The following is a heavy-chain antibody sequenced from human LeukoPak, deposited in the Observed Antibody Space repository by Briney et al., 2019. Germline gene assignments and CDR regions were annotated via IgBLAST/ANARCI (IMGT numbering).Heavy chain of an antibody. CDR2: IIPIFGTA. V-gene: IGHV1-69*13. Sequence: ASVKVSCKASGYTFTSYDINWVRQAPGQGLEWMGGIIPIFGTANYAQKFQGRVTITADESTSTAYMELSSLRSEDTAVYYCAASLYDILTGYYLYFDYWGQGTLVTVSS. J-gene: IGHJ4*02. D-gene: IGHD3-9*01. CDR1: GYTFTSYD. CDR3: AASLYDILTGYYLYFDY.